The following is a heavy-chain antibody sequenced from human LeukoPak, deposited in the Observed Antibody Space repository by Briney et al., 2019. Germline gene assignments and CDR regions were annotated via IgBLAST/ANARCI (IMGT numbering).Heavy chain of an antibody. CDR2: INHSGST. D-gene: IGHD6-13*01. CDR1: GGSFSGYY. V-gene: IGHV4-34*01. J-gene: IGHJ4*02. CDR3: ARDPFQYSSSR. Sequence: SETLSLTCAVYGGSFSGYYWSWIRQPPGKGLEWIGEINHSGSTNYNPSLKSRVTISVDTSKNQFSLKLSSVTAADTAVYYCARDPFQYSSSRWGQGTLVTVSS.